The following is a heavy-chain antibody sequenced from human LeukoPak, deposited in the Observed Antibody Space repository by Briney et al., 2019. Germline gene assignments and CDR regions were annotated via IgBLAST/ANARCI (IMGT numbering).Heavy chain of an antibody. CDR1: GFTVSSNY. Sequence: GGSLRLSCAASGFTVSSNYMSWVRQAPAKGLEWVSVIYSVGSTYYADSVKGRFTISRDNFKNTLYLQMNSLRAEDTAVYYCASRDYYDSSGYYDAFDIWGQGTMVTVST. J-gene: IGHJ3*02. CDR2: IYSVGST. V-gene: IGHV3-53*01. D-gene: IGHD3-22*01. CDR3: ASRDYYDSSGYYDAFDI.